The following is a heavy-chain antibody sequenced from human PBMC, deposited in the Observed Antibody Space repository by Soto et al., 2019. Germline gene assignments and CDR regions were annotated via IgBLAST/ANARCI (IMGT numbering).Heavy chain of an antibody. CDR3: ARGRKTTVTTIDY. D-gene: IGHD4-4*01. V-gene: IGHV3-30-3*01. Sequence: GGSLRLSCAASGFTFSSYAMHWVRQAPGKGLEWVAVISYDGSNKYYADSMKGRFTISRDNSKNTLYLQMNSLRAEDTAVYYCARGRKTTVTTIDYWRQGTLVTVSS. CDR1: GFTFSSYA. J-gene: IGHJ4*02. CDR2: ISYDGSNK.